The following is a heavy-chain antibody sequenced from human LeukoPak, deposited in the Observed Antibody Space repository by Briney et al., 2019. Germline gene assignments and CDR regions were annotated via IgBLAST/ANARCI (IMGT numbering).Heavy chain of an antibody. D-gene: IGHD6-13*01. Sequence: GGSLRLSCAASGFTFSSYWMSWVRQAPGKGLEWVANIKQDGTGKYYVDSVKGRFTISRDNAKNSLYLQMNSLRAEDTAVYYCAREDGYSSSWYSDYWGQGTLVTVSS. CDR1: GFTFSSYW. CDR2: IKQDGTGK. CDR3: AREDGYSSSWYSDY. V-gene: IGHV3-7*05. J-gene: IGHJ4*02.